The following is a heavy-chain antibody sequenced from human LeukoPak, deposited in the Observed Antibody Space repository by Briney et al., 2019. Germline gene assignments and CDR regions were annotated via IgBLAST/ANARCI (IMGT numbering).Heavy chain of an antibody. Sequence: GGSLILSCAASGFDFSTYFLHWARQAPAEGLEWLAVIRQDGDWKFYGNSVKGRFTISRDNSKNTLYLEMDSLRVEDTAQYFCAREDYTSGHAGALGFDPWGQGTLVTVSA. V-gene: IGHV3-30*03. CDR3: AREDYTSGHAGALGFDP. CDR2: IRQDGDWK. D-gene: IGHD3-22*01. J-gene: IGHJ5*02. CDR1: GFDFSTYF.